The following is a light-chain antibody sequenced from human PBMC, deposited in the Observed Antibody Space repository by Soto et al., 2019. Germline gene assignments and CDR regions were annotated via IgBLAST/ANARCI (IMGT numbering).Light chain of an antibody. Sequence: DIQMTQSPSSLSASAGDRVTITCQASQDIKNYVTWYQQRPGKAHKLLIYDTANLEAGVESKFSGSAYGTNFQLAISSQQPEDTATYYGQQHDTPPLPVGGGTNVEIQ. CDR1: QDIKNY. CDR2: DTA. CDR3: QQHDTPPLP. J-gene: IGKJ4*01. V-gene: IGKV1-33*01.